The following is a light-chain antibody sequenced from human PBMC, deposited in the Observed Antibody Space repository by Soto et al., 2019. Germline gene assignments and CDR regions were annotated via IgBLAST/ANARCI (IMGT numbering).Light chain of an antibody. Sequence: QSALTQPASVSESPGQSITISCTGSSSDVGSYKFVSWYQQRPGKAPKLIIYEGSKRPSGVSDRFSGSKSDNTAALTISGLQTEDEADYYCCSYAGRNTYVLFGGGTKLTVL. CDR2: EGS. J-gene: IGLJ2*01. V-gene: IGLV2-23*01. CDR1: SSDVGSYKF. CDR3: CSYAGRNTYVL.